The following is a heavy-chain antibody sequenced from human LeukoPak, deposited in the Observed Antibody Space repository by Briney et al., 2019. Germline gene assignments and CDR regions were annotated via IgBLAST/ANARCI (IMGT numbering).Heavy chain of an antibody. CDR1: GGPISSGGYY. CDR2: IYYSGST. D-gene: IGHD2-2*01. CDR3: ARSSLPHCSSTSCYKGALDY. V-gene: IGHV4-31*03. Sequence: SETLSLTCTVSGGPISSGGYYWSWIRQHPGKGLEWIGYIYYSGSTYYNPSLKSRVTISVDTSKNQFSLKLSSVTAADTAVYYCARSSLPHCSSTSCYKGALDYWGQGTLVTVSS. J-gene: IGHJ4*02.